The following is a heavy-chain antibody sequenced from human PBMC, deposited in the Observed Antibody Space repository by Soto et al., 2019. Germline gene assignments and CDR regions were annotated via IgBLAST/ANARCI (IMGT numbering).Heavy chain of an antibody. Sequence: QVQLQESGPGLVKPSETLSLTCTVSGDSISSYYWSWIRQPPGKGLEWIGYIYYSGSTNYNPSLTSRVTISVDTSKHQFSLKLSSVTAADTAVYYCAAGLALPDQFYWYFDLWGRGTLVTVSS. J-gene: IGHJ2*01. CDR3: AAGLALPDQFYWYFDL. CDR1: GDSISSYY. CDR2: IYYSGST. D-gene: IGHD2-2*01. V-gene: IGHV4-59*01.